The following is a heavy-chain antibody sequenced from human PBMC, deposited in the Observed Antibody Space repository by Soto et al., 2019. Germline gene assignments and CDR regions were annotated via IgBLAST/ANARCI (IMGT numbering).Heavy chain of an antibody. J-gene: IGHJ3*02. CDR2: IYYSGST. V-gene: IGHV4-30-4*01. CDR1: GGSISSGDYY. CDR3: ARVLRSVTIFRVFMSAFDI. D-gene: IGHD3-3*01. Sequence: SETLSLTCTVSGGSISSGDYYWSWIRQPPRKGLEWIGYIYYSGSTYYNPSLKSRVTISVDTSKNQFSLKLSSVTAADTAVYYCARVLRSVTIFRVFMSAFDICGQGXMVTV.